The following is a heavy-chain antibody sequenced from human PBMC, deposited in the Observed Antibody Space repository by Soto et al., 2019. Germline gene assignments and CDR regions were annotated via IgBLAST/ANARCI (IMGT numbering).Heavy chain of an antibody. J-gene: IGHJ4*02. CDR3: ARSWSMGCDY. D-gene: IGHD2-8*02. CDR2: ISAYNGNT. Sequence: QVQLVQSGAELKNPGASVKVSCQTYGYTFIHYSFTWVRQAPGQGLEWMGWISAYNGNTNFAQNFQGRFSMTTDTSTNTAYMELRSLRYDDTAVYYCARSWSMGCDYWGQGTLVTVSS. V-gene: IGHV1-18*01. CDR1: GYTFIHYS.